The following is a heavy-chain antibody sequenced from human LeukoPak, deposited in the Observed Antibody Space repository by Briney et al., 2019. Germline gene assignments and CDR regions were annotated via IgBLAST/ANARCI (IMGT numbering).Heavy chain of an antibody. CDR2: ISYDGSNK. D-gene: IGHD2-2*01. Sequence: PGGSLRLSCAASGFIFSSYAMHWVRQAPGKGLEWVAVISYDGSNKYYADSVKGRFTISRDNSKNTLYLQMNSLRAEDTAVYYCARDERVVPAAPGLGGHDAFDIWGQGTMATVSS. CDR1: GFIFSSYA. J-gene: IGHJ3*02. V-gene: IGHV3-30-3*01. CDR3: ARDERVVPAAPGLGGHDAFDI.